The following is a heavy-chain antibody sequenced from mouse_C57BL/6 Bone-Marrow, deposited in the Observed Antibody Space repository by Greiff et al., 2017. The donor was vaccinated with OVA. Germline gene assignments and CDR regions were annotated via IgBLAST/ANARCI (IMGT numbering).Heavy chain of an antibody. CDR3: AREGTGTDYFDY. V-gene: IGHV1-50*01. D-gene: IGHD4-1*01. CDR1: GYTFTSYW. J-gene: IGHJ2*01. Sequence: QVQLQQPGAELVKPGASVKLSCKASGYTFTSYWMQWVKQRPGQGLEWIGGIDPSDSYTNYNQQFKGKATLTVDTSSSTAYMQLSSLTSEDSSVYYCAREGTGTDYFDYWGQGTTLTVSS. CDR2: IDPSDSYT.